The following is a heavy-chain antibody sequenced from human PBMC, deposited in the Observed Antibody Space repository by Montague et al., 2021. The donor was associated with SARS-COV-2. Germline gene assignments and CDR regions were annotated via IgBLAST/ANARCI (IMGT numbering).Heavy chain of an antibody. CDR3: TREDVYGGNSGGMDV. V-gene: IGHV3-33*01. Sequence: SLRLSCSASGFTFSSYGMHWVRQAPGKGLAWVAVIWYAGSDKYYADSVKGRFTISRDNSKNTLYLQMNSLRAEDTAVYYCTREDVYGGNSGGMDVWGQGTTVTVSS. CDR1: GFTFSSYG. J-gene: IGHJ6*02. D-gene: IGHD4-23*01. CDR2: IWYAGSDK.